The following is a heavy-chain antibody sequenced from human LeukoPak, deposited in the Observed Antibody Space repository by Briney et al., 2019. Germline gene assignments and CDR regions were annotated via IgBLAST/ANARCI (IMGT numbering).Heavy chain of an antibody. CDR3: ARDLARYSPDLDY. V-gene: IGHV1-2*02. CDR1: GYTLTDYY. D-gene: IGHD1-26*01. Sequence: ASVKVSCKASGYTLTDYYLHWVRQAPGHGLEWMGWINPKTGVTKYAQNFQGRVTMTRDTSISTAYMEVSRLRSDDTAVFYCARDLARYSPDLDYWGQGTLVTVSS. CDR2: INPKTGVT. J-gene: IGHJ4*02.